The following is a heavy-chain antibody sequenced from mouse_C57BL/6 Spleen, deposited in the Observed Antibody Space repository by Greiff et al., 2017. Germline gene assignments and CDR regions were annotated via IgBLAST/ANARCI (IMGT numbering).Heavy chain of an antibody. Sequence: EVQRVESGGGLVQPGGSLKLSCAASGFTFSDYGMAWVRQAPRKGPECVAFISNLAYSIYYADTVTGRFTISRENAKNSRYLEMSSLRSEDTAMYYCARHEDDYDGFAYWGQGTLDGVSA. J-gene: IGHJ3*01. V-gene: IGHV5-15*01. CDR1: GFTFSDYG. CDR3: ARHEDDYDGFAY. CDR2: ISNLAYSI. D-gene: IGHD2-4*01.